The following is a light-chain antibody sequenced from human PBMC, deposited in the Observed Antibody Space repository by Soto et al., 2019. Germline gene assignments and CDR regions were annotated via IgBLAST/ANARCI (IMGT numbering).Light chain of an antibody. Sequence: EIVLTQSPGTLSLSPGERATLSCRASQSVDSNYLSWYQQKPGQGPRLLIYGASNRATDIPGRFSGSRSGTAVTLTISRLEHEDFVVYYCQQYGSSPRTFGQGTKVEIK. CDR3: QQYGSSPRT. CDR1: QSVDSNY. J-gene: IGKJ1*01. V-gene: IGKV3-20*01. CDR2: GAS.